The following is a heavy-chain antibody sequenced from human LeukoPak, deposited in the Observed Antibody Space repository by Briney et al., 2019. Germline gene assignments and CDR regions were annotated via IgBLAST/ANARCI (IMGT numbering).Heavy chain of an antibody. Sequence: GGSLRLSCAASGFTFSSYAMHWVRQAPGKGLEWVAVISYDGSNKYYADSVKGRFTISRDNSKNTLYLQMNSLRAEDTAVYYCAKKDTSGWYGGDYWGQGTLVTVSS. CDR2: ISYDGSNK. J-gene: IGHJ4*02. D-gene: IGHD6-19*01. CDR1: GFTFSSYA. V-gene: IGHV3-30-3*02. CDR3: AKKDTSGWYGGDY.